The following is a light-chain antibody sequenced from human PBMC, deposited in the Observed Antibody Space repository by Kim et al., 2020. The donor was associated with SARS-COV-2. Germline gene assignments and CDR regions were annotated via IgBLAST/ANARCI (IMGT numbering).Light chain of an antibody. V-gene: IGKV3D-11*02. Sequence: PGEGDTLSRRASHNVGINFAWYQQTPGQAPRLLIYDAAMRAAGIPDRFSGSGTGTDFTLTIGSLAPEDFAIYYCQQRGSWHPAVTFGGGTKVDIK. CDR2: DAA. CDR1: HNVGIN. J-gene: IGKJ4*01. CDR3: QQRGSWHPAVT.